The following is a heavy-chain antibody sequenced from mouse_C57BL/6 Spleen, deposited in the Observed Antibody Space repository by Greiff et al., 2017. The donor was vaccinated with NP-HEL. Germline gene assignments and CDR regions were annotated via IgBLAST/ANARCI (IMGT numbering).Heavy chain of an antibody. Sequence: EVKLMESGPELVKPGASVKIPCKASGYTFTDYNMDWVKQSHGKSLEWIGDINPNNGGTIYNQKFKGKATLTVDKSSSTAYMELRSLTSEDTAVYYCARTGLREFAYWGQGTLVTVSA. V-gene: IGHV1-18*01. CDR3: ARTGLREFAY. J-gene: IGHJ3*01. CDR2: INPNNGGT. CDR1: GYTFTDYN. D-gene: IGHD3-1*01.